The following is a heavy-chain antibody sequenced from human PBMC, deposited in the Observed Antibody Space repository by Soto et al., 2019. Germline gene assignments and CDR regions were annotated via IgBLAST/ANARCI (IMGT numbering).Heavy chain of an antibody. CDR1: GCTFSSYA. D-gene: IGHD5-12*01. CDR2: ISYDGSNK. CDR3: ATEGLSWLDDISYFDY. Sequence: QVQLVESGGGVVQPGRYLRLSCAASGCTFSSYAMHWVRQAPGKGLEWVAVISYDGSNKYYADSVKGRFTISRDNSKNTLYLQMNSLRAEDTAVYYCATEGLSWLDDISYFDYWGQGTLVTVSS. J-gene: IGHJ4*02. V-gene: IGHV3-30-3*01.